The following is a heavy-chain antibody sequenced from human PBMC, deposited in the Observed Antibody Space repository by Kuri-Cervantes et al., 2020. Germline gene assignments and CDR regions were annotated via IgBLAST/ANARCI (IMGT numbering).Heavy chain of an antibody. J-gene: IGHJ6*02. Sequence: SCTVSGGSISSGDYYWSWIRQPPGKGLEWIGYIYYSGSTYYNPSLKSRVTISVDTSKNQFSLKLSPVTAADTAVYYCARAEGSGSYYYYYGMDVWGQGTTVTVSS. D-gene: IGHD3-10*01. CDR2: IYYSGST. CDR3: ARAEGSGSYYYYYGMDV. CDR1: GGSISSGDYY. V-gene: IGHV4-30-4*01.